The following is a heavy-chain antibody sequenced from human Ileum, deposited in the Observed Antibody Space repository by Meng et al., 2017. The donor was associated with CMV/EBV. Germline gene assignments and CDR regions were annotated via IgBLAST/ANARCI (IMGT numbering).Heavy chain of an antibody. D-gene: IGHD3-3*01. Sequence: SETLSPTGSVSGGSISTYYWSWMRQSPGKGLEWIGYTYDSGNTNYNPSLKSRVTISTDRSKNQFSLKVRSVTAADTAVYYCARDTENDFNAFEIWGRGTMVTVSS. V-gene: IGHV4-59*01. CDR1: GGSISTYY. CDR2: TYDSGNT. J-gene: IGHJ3*02. CDR3: ARDTENDFNAFEI.